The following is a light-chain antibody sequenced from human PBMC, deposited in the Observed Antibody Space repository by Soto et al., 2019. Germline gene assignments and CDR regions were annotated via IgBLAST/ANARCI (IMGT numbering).Light chain of an antibody. CDR2: EVS. V-gene: IGLV2-14*01. J-gene: IGLJ3*02. CDR3: SAYTTSSSWL. CDR1: SSDVGAYNY. Sequence: QSVLTQPASVSGSPGLSITISCTGTSSDVGAYNYVSWFQQHPGKAPKLMIFEVSNRPSGVSNRFSGSKSGNTASLTISGLQAEDEADYYCSAYTTSSSWLFGGGTKVNVL.